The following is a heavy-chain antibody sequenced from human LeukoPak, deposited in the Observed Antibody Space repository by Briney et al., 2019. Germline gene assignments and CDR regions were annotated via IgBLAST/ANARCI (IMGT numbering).Heavy chain of an antibody. Sequence: GRSLRLSCAASGFSFSSCGMHWVRQAPDKGLEWVAVISYDGSNKYYADSVKGRFTISRDNSKNTLYLQMNSLRAEDPAMYHCAKDMGQWFGDLSRETYYNYGMEVWAKGPAVSVFS. D-gene: IGHD3-10*01. CDR3: AKDMGQWFGDLSRETYYNYGMEV. J-gene: IGHJ6*04. CDR1: GFSFSSCG. V-gene: IGHV3-30*18. CDR2: ISYDGSNK.